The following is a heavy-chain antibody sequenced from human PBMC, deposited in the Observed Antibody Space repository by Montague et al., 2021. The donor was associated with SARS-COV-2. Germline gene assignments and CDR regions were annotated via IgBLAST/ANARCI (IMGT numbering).Heavy chain of an antibody. J-gene: IGHJ4*02. CDR1: GGSISSFY. V-gene: IGHV4-59*08. Sequence: SETLSLTCTASGGSISSFYWSWFRQPPGKGLEWIGYISDSGGTNYNPSLTSRVTMSVDTSKNQFSLKVNSVTAADTAVYYCARHYSATLPAVYWGQGTLVTVSS. CDR2: ISDSGGT. D-gene: IGHD2-15*01. CDR3: ARHYSATLPAVY.